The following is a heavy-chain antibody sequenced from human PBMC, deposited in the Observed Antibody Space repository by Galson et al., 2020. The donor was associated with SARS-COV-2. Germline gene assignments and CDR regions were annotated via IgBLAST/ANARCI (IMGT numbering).Heavy chain of an antibody. CDR1: GYTLTELS. CDR2: FDPEDGET. V-gene: IGHV1-24*01. CDR3: ATTYALFRSYYFHY. D-gene: IGHD1-26*01. J-gene: IGHJ4*02. Sequence: ASVTVSCKVSGYTLTELSMHWVRQAPGKGLEWMGGFDPEDGETIYAQKFQGRVTMTEDTSTDTAYMELSSLRSEDTAVYYCATTYALFRSYYFHYWGQGTLVTVSS.